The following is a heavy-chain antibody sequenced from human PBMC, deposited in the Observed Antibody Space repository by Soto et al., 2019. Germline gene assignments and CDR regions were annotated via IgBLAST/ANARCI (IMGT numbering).Heavy chain of an antibody. Sequence: GGSLRLSCAASGFTFSSYGMHWVRQAPGKGLEWVAVISYDGSNKYYADSVKGRFTISRDNSKNTLYLQMNSLRAEDTAVYYCAKGFGEWGPNDYWGQGTLVTVSS. CDR1: GFTFSSYG. J-gene: IGHJ4*02. CDR2: ISYDGSNK. D-gene: IGHD3-10*01. V-gene: IGHV3-30*18. CDR3: AKGFGEWGPNDY.